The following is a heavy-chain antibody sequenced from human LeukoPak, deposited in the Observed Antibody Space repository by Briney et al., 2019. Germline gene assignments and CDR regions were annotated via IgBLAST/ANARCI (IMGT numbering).Heavy chain of an antibody. V-gene: IGHV4-59*01. Sequence: PSETLSLTCTVSGGSISSYYWSWIRQPPGKGLEWIGYIYYSGSTNYNPSLKSRVTISVDTSKNQFSLKLSSVTAAGTAVYYCARAPSGDYVAYWGQGTLVTVSS. D-gene: IGHD4-17*01. CDR2: IYYSGST. CDR1: GGSISSYY. CDR3: ARAPSGDYVAY. J-gene: IGHJ4*02.